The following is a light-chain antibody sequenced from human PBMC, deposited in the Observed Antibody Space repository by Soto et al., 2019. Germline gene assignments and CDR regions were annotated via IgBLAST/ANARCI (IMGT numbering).Light chain of an antibody. J-gene: IGKJ2*01. Sequence: DIQMTQSPSSLSASVGDRVTITCRACQNINNYLNWYQQKQGKAPNLLIYGASTLQSGVPARFSGAGAETDFTLIINGLQPADSATYYCQQSYSSYPFGQGTRLEIK. V-gene: IGKV1-39*01. CDR1: QNINNY. CDR3: QQSYSSYP. CDR2: GAS.